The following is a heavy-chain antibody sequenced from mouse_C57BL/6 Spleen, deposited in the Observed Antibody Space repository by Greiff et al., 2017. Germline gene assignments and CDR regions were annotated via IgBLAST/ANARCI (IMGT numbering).Heavy chain of an antibody. D-gene: IGHD2-1*01. CDR3: ATFYGNPFAY. V-gene: IGHV5-17*01. CDR1: GFTFSDYG. J-gene: IGHJ3*01. CDR2: ISSGSSTI. Sequence: EVKLMESGGGLVKPGGSLKLSCAASGFTFSDYGMHWVRQAPEKGLEWVAYISSGSSTIYYADTVKGRFTISRDNAKNTLFLQMTSLRSEDAAMYYCATFYGNPFAYWGQGTLVTVSA.